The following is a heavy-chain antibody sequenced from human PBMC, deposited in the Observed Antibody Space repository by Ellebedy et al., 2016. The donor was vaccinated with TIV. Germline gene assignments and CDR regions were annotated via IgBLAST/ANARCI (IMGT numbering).Heavy chain of an antibody. V-gene: IGHV3-48*02. D-gene: IGHD2-15*01. CDR1: GFSFSTYS. CDR3: ARDRGGRGSIEY. CDR2: ISSGGSTI. J-gene: IGHJ4*02. Sequence: GGSLRLXCAASGFSFSTYSMNWVRQAPGKGLEWVSYISSGGSTIYYADSVEGRFTISRDNAKNSLYLQMNSLRDEDTAVYYCARDRGGRGSIEYWGQGTLVTVSS.